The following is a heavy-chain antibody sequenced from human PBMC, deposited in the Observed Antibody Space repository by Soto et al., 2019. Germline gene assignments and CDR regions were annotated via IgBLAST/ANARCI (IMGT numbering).Heavy chain of an antibody. Sequence: NPSETLSLTCTVSNASISSRKWWTWVRQTPGKGLEWIGEIYHSGSINHNPSLKSRVTMSVDKSKNQFSLTMTSLTAADTAVYYCARDMLQPRRYFDLWGRGTLVTVS. D-gene: IGHD3-10*02. CDR2: IYHSGSI. V-gene: IGHV4-4*02. CDR1: NASISSRKW. CDR3: ARDMLQPRRYFDL. J-gene: IGHJ2*01.